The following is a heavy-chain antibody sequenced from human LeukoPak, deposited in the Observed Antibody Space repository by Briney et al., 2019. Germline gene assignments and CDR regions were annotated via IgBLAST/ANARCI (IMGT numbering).Heavy chain of an antibody. CDR1: GYTFTGYY. CDR2: INPNSGGT. CDR3: ARGDGYNHYYYYYMDV. V-gene: IGHV1-2*02. D-gene: IGHD5-24*01. Sequence: GASVQVSCKASGYTFTGYYMHWVRQAPGQGRAWMGWINPNSGGTNYAQKFQGRVTMTRDTSISTAYMELSRLRSDDTAVYYCARGDGYNHYYYYYMDVWGKGTTVTVSS. J-gene: IGHJ6*03.